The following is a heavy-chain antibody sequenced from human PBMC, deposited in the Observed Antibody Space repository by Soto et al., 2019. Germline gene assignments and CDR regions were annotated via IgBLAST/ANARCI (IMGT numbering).Heavy chain of an antibody. V-gene: IGHV3-30*03. J-gene: IGHJ4*02. D-gene: IGHD3-22*01. CDR3: ARDQSDYYDSSGYYPDY. CDR1: GFTFRRYG. Sequence: GGSLRLSCAASGFTFRRYGMHWVRQAPGKGLEWVAVISFDGSDKYYGDPVKGRFTISRDNSKNTLHLQMNSLRAEDTAVYYCARDQSDYYDSSGYYPDYWGQGTLVTVSS. CDR2: ISFDGSDK.